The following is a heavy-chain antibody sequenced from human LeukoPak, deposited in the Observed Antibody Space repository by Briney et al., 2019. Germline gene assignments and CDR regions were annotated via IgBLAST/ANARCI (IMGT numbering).Heavy chain of an antibody. CDR2: IYYSGST. D-gene: IGHD1-26*01. Sequence: KPSETLSLTCTVSGGSISSYYWSWIRQPPGKGLEWIGYIYYSGSTNYNPSLKSRVTISVDTSKNQFSLKLSSVTAADTAVYYCAREVVGATPCFDYWGQGTLVTVSS. V-gene: IGHV4-59*12. J-gene: IGHJ4*02. CDR3: AREVVGATPCFDY. CDR1: GGSISSYY.